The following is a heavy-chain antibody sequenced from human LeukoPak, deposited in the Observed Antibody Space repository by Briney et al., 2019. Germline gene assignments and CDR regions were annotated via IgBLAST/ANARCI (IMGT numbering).Heavy chain of an antibody. D-gene: IGHD2-8*01. V-gene: IGHV1-18*01. CDR3: ARGGRSRDIVLMVYATSGAFDI. Sequence: GASVKVSCKASGYTFTSYGISWVRQAPGQGLEWMGWISAYNGNTNYAQKLQGRVTMTTDTSTSTAYMELRSLRSDDTAVYYCARGGRSRDIVLMVYATSGAFDIWGQGTMVTVSS. J-gene: IGHJ3*02. CDR1: GYTFTSYG. CDR2: ISAYNGNT.